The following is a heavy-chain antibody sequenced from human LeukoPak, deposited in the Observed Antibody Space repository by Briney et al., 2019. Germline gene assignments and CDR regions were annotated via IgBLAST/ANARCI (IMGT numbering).Heavy chain of an antibody. D-gene: IGHD3-3*01. V-gene: IGHV3-30*02. J-gene: IGHJ3*02. Sequence: GGSLRLSCAASGFTFSSYGMHWVRQAPGKGLEWVAFIRYDGSNKYYADSVKGRFTVSRDNSKNTLYLQMNSLRAEDTAVYYCPKEILQRSGFLDAFDIWGQGTMVTVSS. CDR1: GFTFSSYG. CDR2: IRYDGSNK. CDR3: PKEILQRSGFLDAFDI.